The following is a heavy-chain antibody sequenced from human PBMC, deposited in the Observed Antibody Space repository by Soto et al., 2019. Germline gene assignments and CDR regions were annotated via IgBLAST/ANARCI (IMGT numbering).Heavy chain of an antibody. J-gene: IGHJ4*02. CDR2: INSDGSST. D-gene: IGHD7-27*01. V-gene: IGHV3-74*01. Sequence: VPLRVPCAASGGKFNSYWGRWVSQAPGKGLVWVSRINSDGSSTSYADSVKGRFTISRDNAKNTLYLQMNSLRAEDTAVYYRASSLLTPFDYSGQGPLVSVSS. CDR3: ASSLLTPFDY. CDR1: GGKFNSYW.